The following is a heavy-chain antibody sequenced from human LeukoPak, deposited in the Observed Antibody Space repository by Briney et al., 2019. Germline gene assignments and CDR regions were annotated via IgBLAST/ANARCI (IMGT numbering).Heavy chain of an antibody. D-gene: IGHD5-18*01. CDR2: ISSSSSYI. J-gene: IGHJ5*02. V-gene: IGHV3-21*01. Sequence: GGSLRLSCAASGCTFSSYSMNWVRQAPGKGLEWVSSISSSSSYIYYADSVKGRFTISRDNAKNSLYLQMNSLRAEDTAVYFCARGQTWLQLWPWGQGTLVTVSS. CDR1: GCTFSSYS. CDR3: ARGQTWLQLWP.